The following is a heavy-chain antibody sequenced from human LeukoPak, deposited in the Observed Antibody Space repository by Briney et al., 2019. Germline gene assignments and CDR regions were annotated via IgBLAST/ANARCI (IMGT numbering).Heavy chain of an antibody. CDR3: VREARGYHYTYFDY. J-gene: IGHJ4*02. CDR2: VSAGHHV. CDR1: GFTLGGHD. V-gene: IGHV3-13*01. D-gene: IGHD5-18*01. Sequence: PGGSLRLSCTASGFTLGGHDMHWVRQTTGDGLEWVAAVSAGHHVFYAGSVKGRFTVSREDAKNSLYLQMNSLRAGDTAVYYCVREARGYHYTYFDYWGQGSLVTASS.